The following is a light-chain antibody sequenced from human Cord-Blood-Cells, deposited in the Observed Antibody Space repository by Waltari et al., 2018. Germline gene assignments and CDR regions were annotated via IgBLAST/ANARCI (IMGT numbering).Light chain of an antibody. CDR1: QSVSSY. Sequence: EIVLTQSPATLSLSPGERPTLSCRASQSVSSYLAWYQQKPGQAPRLLIYDASNRATGIPARFSGSGSGTDFTLTISSLEPEDFAVYYCQQRSNWPPGITFGGGTKVEIK. J-gene: IGKJ4*01. CDR2: DAS. CDR3: QQRSNWPPGIT. V-gene: IGKV3-11*01.